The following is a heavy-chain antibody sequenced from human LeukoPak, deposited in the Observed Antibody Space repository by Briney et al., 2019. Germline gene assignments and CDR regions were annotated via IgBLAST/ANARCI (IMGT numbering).Heavy chain of an antibody. D-gene: IGHD3-22*01. CDR1: GGSISSYY. V-gene: IGHV4-59*01. Sequence: SETLSLTCTVSGGSISSYYWSWIRQPPGKGLEWIGYIYYSGSTNDNPSLKRRVTISVDTSKNQFSLKLSSVTAADTAVYYCARGGYYDSSGYYPYWGQGTLVTVSS. CDR2: IYYSGST. J-gene: IGHJ4*02. CDR3: ARGGYYDSSGYYPY.